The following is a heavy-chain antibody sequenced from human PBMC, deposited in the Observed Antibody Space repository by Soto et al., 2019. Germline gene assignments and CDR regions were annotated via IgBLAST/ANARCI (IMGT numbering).Heavy chain of an antibody. Sequence: PSETLSLTCTVSGGSISSYYWSWIRQPPGKGLEWIGYIYYSGSTNYNPSLKSRVTISVDTSKNQFSLKLSSVTAADTAVYYCARLTYSGYDYFLDYWGQGTLVTVSS. CDR2: IYYSGST. J-gene: IGHJ4*02. CDR3: ARLTYSGYDYFLDY. D-gene: IGHD5-12*01. CDR1: GGSISSYY. V-gene: IGHV4-59*08.